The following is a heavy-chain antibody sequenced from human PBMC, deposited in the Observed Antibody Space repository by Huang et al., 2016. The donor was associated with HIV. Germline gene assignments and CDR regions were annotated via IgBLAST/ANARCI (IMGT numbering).Heavy chain of an antibody. Sequence: QVRLDQWGPRLLKHSDTLSLKCAVYGYSFSGYFGTWIRQSPVKGLEGSGEVNQCGSVIYIPSLKSRVLMSLDSSKNQFYLNLTAVTAADTAVYFCARPKMTDTASDSSWSYFDFWSQGTPVTVSS. J-gene: IGHJ4*02. CDR1: GYSFSGYF. CDR2: VNQCGSV. D-gene: IGHD3-10*01. V-gene: IGHV4-34*01. CDR3: ARPKMTDTASDSSWSYFDF.